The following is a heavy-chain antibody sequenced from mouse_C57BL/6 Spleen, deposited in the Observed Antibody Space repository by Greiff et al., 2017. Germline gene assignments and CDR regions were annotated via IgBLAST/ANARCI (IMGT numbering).Heavy chain of an antibody. CDR2: IYPGSGNT. CDR1: GYSFTSYY. J-gene: IGHJ1*03. D-gene: IGHD2-4*01. V-gene: IGHV1-66*01. Sequence: VQLQESGPELVKPGASVKISCKASGYSFTSYYIHWVKQRPGQGLEWIGWIYPGSGNTKYNEKFKGKATLTADTSSSTAYMQLSSLTSEDSAVYYCARGLRWGYFDVWGTGTTVTVSS. CDR3: ARGLRWGYFDV.